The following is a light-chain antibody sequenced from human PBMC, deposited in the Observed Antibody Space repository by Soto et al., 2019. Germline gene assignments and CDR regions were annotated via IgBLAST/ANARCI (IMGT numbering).Light chain of an antibody. CDR3: QQYNNLPYT. CDR2: DAS. Sequence: DIQMTQSPSSLSASLGDRVTITCQASQAISKYLHWYQQRPGKAPKLVIYDASNLEAGVASRFSGAGSGTFFTLTIGSLQPEDIATYYCQQYNNLPYTFGQGTNLEIK. J-gene: IGKJ2*01. V-gene: IGKV1-33*01. CDR1: QAISKY.